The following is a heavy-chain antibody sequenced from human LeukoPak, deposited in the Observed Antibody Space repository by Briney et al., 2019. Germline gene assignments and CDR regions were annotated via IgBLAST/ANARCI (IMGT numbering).Heavy chain of an antibody. CDR1: GGSISSYY. J-gene: IGHJ5*02. CDR3: ARLYFPYDFWSGYSNNWFDP. CDR2: IYTSGST. V-gene: IGHV4-4*09. D-gene: IGHD3-3*01. Sequence: PSETLSLTCTVSGGSISSYYWSWIRQPPGKGLEWIGYIYTSGSTNYNPSLKSRVTISVDTSKNQFSLKLSSVTAADTAVYYCARLYFPYDFWSGYSNNWFDPWGQGTLVTVSS.